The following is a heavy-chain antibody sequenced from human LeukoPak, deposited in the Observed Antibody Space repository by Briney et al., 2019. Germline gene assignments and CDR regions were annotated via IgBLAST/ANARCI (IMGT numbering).Heavy chain of an antibody. CDR3: AKTNGYYDY. CDR2: INSDGSST. J-gene: IGHJ4*02. CDR1: GFTFSNYW. V-gene: IGHV3-74*01. D-gene: IGHD3-22*01. Sequence: GGSLRLSCAASGFTFSNYWMFWVRQAPGKGLEWVSRINSDGSSTIYADSVKGRSAISRDNSKNTLYLQMDSLRVEDTAVYHCAKTNGYYDYWGRGTLVTVFS.